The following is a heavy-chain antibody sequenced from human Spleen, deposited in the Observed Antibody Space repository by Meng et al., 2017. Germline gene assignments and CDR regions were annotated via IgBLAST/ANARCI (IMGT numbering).Heavy chain of an antibody. V-gene: IGHV5-51*01. CDR2: IYPGDSNT. Sequence: KVSCKGSGYTFTSSWIAWVRQMPGKGLEWMGIIYPGDSNTKYSPSFEGQVTISADKSISTAYLQWNSLKASDTAMYYCARQKRSSASYYSGWFDPWGQGTLVTVSS. D-gene: IGHD1-26*01. CDR1: GYTFTSSW. J-gene: IGHJ5*02. CDR3: ARQKRSSASYYSGWFDP.